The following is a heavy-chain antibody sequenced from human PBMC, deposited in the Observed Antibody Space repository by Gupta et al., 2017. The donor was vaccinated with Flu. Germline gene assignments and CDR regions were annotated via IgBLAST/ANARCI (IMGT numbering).Heavy chain of an antibody. D-gene: IGHD1-1*01. Sequence: QVQLVQSGAEVKKPGASVKVSCKASGYPFSNYAMHWVRQAPGHRLEWMGWITAGDGSTKFLQHFQGRVTFTRDTSANTAYMELSSLTAEDTAVYYCVAVEYGDYWGQGTRVTVSS. CDR3: VAVEYGDY. CDR2: ITAGDGST. V-gene: IGHV1-3*01. CDR1: GYPFSNYA. J-gene: IGHJ4*02.